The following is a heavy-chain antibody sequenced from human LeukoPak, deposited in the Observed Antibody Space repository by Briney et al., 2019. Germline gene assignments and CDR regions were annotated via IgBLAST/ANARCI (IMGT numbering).Heavy chain of an antibody. D-gene: IGHD4-23*01. Sequence: GGSLRLSCAASGFTFSSYSMNWVRQAPGKGLEWVSSISSSSSYIYYADSVKGRFTISRDNAKNSLYLQMNSLRAEDTAVYYCARDQTVVKVMDVWGKGTTVTVSS. V-gene: IGHV3-21*01. CDR1: GFTFSSYS. CDR2: ISSSSSYI. CDR3: ARDQTVVKVMDV. J-gene: IGHJ6*03.